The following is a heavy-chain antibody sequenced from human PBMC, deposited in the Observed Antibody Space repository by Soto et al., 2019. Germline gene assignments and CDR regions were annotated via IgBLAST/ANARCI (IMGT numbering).Heavy chain of an antibody. Sequence: SETLSLTCTVSGGSITDYYWSWIRQSPRKGLEWIGNIHYSGSTNYNPSLKSRVTISVDTSKTQFSLKLTSATAADTAVYYCSREGAFGDTPWGQGTLVTVSS. V-gene: IGHV4-59*01. CDR1: GGSITDYY. CDR3: SREGAFGDTP. D-gene: IGHD4-17*01. J-gene: IGHJ5*02. CDR2: IHYSGST.